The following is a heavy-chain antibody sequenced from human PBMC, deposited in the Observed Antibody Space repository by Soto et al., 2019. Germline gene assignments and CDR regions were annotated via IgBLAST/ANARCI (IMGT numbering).Heavy chain of an antibody. D-gene: IGHD5-18*01. J-gene: IGHJ6*02. CDR1: GGSFSGYY. CDR3: ARGGTAMAPYCCYRMDV. Sequence: PSETLSLTCAVYGGSFSGYYWSWIRQPPGEGLEWIGEINHSGSTNYNPSLKSRVTISVDTSKNQFSLKLSSVTAADTAVYYCARGGTAMAPYCCYRMDVWGQGTTVTVSS. V-gene: IGHV4-34*01. CDR2: INHSGST.